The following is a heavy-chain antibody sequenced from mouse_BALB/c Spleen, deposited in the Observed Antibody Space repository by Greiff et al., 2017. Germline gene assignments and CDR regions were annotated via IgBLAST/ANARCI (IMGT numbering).Heavy chain of an antibody. CDR2: IFPGTGTT. V-gene: IGHV1S132*01. Sequence: VQLQQSGAELVKPGASVKLSCKTSGYTFTSYWIQWVKQRPGQGLGWIGEIFPGTGTTYYNEKFKGKATLTIDTSSSTAYMQLSSLTSEDSAVYFCARYGMDYWGQGTSVTVSS. CDR1: GYTFTSYW. J-gene: IGHJ4*01. CDR3: ARYGMDY.